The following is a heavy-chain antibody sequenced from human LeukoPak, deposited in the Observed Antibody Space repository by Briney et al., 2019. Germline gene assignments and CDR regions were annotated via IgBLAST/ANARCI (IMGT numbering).Heavy chain of an antibody. CDR1: GFIFGNYA. Sequence: GGSLRLSCAASGFIFGNYAMSWVRQTPGKGLEWVSSITSAGRTYYADSVKGRFTTSRDTSKNTLFLQLSNLRAGDTAVYFCARDQGHDYVPTGSATHAYWGQGTLVAVSS. V-gene: IGHV3-23*01. CDR3: ARDQGHDYVPTGSATHAY. CDR2: ITSAGRT. D-gene: IGHD4/OR15-4a*01. J-gene: IGHJ4*02.